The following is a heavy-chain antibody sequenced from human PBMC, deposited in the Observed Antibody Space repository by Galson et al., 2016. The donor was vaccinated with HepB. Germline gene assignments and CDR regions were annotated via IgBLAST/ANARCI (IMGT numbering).Heavy chain of an antibody. CDR2: ISTDPNYR. Sequence: SLRLSCAASGFSFSHYAMNWVRQAPGKGLEWVSSISTDPNYRYYADSLRGRFTISRDNAKNSLYLQMNSLKAEDTAVYYCARERGQQLPLDYWGQGTLVTVSS. CDR1: GFSFSHYA. V-gene: IGHV3-21*01. J-gene: IGHJ4*02. D-gene: IGHD6-13*01. CDR3: ARERGQQLPLDY.